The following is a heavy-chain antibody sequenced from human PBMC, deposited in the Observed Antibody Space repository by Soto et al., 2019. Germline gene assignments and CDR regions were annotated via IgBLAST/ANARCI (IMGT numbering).Heavy chain of an antibody. D-gene: IGHD4-4*01. J-gene: IGHJ6*03. CDR2: IYYSGST. CDR3: ARTYSNYAYYYYYMDF. Sequence: PSETLSLTCTVSGGSISGYYWSWIRQPPGKGLEWIGYIYYSGSTNYNPSLKSRVTISVDTSKNQFSLKSSSVTAADTAVYYCARTYSNYAYYYYYMDFWGKGTTVTVSS. V-gene: IGHV4-59*08. CDR1: GGSISGYY.